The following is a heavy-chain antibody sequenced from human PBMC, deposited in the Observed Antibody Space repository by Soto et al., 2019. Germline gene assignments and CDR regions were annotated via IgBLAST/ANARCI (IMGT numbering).Heavy chain of an antibody. CDR1: GYTFTSYG. CDR3: ARDYSSCRRRPSAFDI. CDR2: ISAYNGNT. Sequence: ASVKVSCKASGYTFTSYGISWVRQAPGQGLEWMGWISAYNGNTNYAQKLQGRVTMTTDTSTSTAYMELRSLRSDDTAVYYCARDYSSCRRRPSAFDIWGQGTMVTVSS. J-gene: IGHJ3*02. V-gene: IGHV1-18*01. D-gene: IGHD6-6*01.